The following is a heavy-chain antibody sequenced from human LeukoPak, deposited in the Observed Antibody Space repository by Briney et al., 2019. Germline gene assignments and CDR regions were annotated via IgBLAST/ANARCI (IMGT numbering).Heavy chain of an antibody. V-gene: IGHV4-39*01. CDR3: ARRPYYYGMDV. Sequence: SETLSLTCTVSGGSISSSNYYWGWIRQPPGKGLEWIGRIYYSGSTYYNPSLKSRVTISVDTSKNQFPLKLSSVTAADTAVYYCARRPYYYGMDVWGQGTTVTVS. CDR2: IYYSGST. J-gene: IGHJ6*02. CDR1: GGSISSSNYY.